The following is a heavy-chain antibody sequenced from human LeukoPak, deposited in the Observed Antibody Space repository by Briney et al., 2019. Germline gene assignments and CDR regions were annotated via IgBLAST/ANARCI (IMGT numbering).Heavy chain of an antibody. CDR2: IYYSGNT. Sequence: SETLSLTCTVSGGSISSSTYYWGWTRQTPGKGLEWVGNIYYSGNTYYNPTLKSRVTISIDTSKNQFSLKLTSVTAADTAVYYCARVRSSSGWSYNYFDYWGQGTLVTVSS. CDR1: GGSISSSTYY. V-gene: IGHV4-39*07. J-gene: IGHJ4*02. D-gene: IGHD6-19*01. CDR3: ARVRSSSGWSYNYFDY.